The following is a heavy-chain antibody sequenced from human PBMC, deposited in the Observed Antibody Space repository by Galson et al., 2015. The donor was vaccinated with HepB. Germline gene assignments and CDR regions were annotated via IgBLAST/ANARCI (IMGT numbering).Heavy chain of an antibody. J-gene: IGHJ4*02. Sequence: SLRLSCAASGFTFSRYSMNWVRQAPGKGLEWVSKISGRSTTRYYTDSVKGRFTISRDNANNSLFLQMNSLRAEDTAVYYCARGDDSGYWGQGTLVTVSS. D-gene: IGHD6-19*01. CDR1: GFTFSRYS. CDR2: ISGRSTTR. CDR3: ARGDDSGY. V-gene: IGHV3-48*01.